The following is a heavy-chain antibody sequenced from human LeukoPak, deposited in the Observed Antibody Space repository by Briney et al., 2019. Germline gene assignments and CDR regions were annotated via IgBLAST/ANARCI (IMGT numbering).Heavy chain of an antibody. V-gene: IGHV1-69*13. CDR2: IIPMFGTA. CDR3: ARGSGETGGYYYVY. D-gene: IGHD3-22*01. J-gene: IGHJ4*02. Sequence: SVKVSCKASGGSFSRYAISWVRQAPGQGLEWMGGIIPMFGTANCAQKFQGRVTITADESTRTAYMELRTLRSEDTAIYYCARGSGETGGYYYVYWGRGTPVTVSS. CDR1: GGSFSRYA.